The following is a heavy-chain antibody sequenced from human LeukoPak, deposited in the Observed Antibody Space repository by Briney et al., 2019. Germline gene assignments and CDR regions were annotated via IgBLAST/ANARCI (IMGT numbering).Heavy chain of an antibody. CDR2: ISWSSGSI. D-gene: IGHD3-10*01. CDR1: GFTFDDYA. V-gene: IGHV3-9*03. Sequence: GRSLRLSCAASGFTFDDYAMHWVRQAPGKGLEWVSGISWSSGSIGYADSVKGRFTISRDNAKNSLYLQMNSLRAEDMALYYCAKDGIGYYYGSGSYYKSPPALDYWGQGTLVTVSS. J-gene: IGHJ4*02. CDR3: AKDGIGYYYGSGSYYKSPPALDY.